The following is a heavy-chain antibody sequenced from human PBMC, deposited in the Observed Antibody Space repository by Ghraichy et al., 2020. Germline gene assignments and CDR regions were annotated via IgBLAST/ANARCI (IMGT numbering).Heavy chain of an antibody. CDR1: GFTFSSYS. Sequence: GGSLRLSCAASGFTFSSYSMNWVRQAPGKGLEWVSSISSSSSYIYYADSVKGRFTISRDNAKNSLYLQMNSLRAEDTAVYYCARDRGGAYCGGDCYRDIWGQGTMVTVSS. CDR2: ISSSSSYI. J-gene: IGHJ3*02. D-gene: IGHD2-21*02. V-gene: IGHV3-21*01. CDR3: ARDRGGAYCGGDCYRDI.